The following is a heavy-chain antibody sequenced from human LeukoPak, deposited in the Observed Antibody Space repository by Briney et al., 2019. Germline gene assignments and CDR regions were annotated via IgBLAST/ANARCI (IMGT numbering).Heavy chain of an antibody. CDR3: ATGYYYDSSGVLDY. CDR2: INAGNGNT. D-gene: IGHD3-22*01. CDR1: GYTFTSYA. J-gene: IGHJ4*02. Sequence: ASVKVSCKASGYTFTSYAMHWVRQAPGQRLEWMGWINAGNGNTKYSQKFQGRVTMTEDTSTDTAYMELSSLRSEDTAVYYCATGYYYDSSGVLDYWGQGTLVTVSS. V-gene: IGHV1-3*01.